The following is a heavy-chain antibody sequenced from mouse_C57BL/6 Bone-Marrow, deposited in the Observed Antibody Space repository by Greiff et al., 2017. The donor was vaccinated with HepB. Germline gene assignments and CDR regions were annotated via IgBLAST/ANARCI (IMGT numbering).Heavy chain of an antibody. D-gene: IGHD1-1*01. V-gene: IGHV1-50*01. CDR3: ARDGSSYPYYFDY. Sequence: QVQLQQPGAELVKPGASVKLSCKASGYTFTSYWMQWVKQRPGQGLEWIGEIDPSDSYTNYNQKFKGKATLTVYTSSSTAYMQLSSLTSEDSAVYYCARDGSSYPYYFDYWGQGTTLTVSS. J-gene: IGHJ2*01. CDR2: IDPSDSYT. CDR1: GYTFTSYW.